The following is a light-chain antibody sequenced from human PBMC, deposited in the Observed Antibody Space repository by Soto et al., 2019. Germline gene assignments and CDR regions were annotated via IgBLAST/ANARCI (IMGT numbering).Light chain of an antibody. CDR1: QGVTSL. CDR2: AAS. J-gene: IGKJ5*01. Sequence: DIQMTQSPSSVSASVGDRVTISCRASQGVTSLLAWYQQKPGKAPKLLIYAASTLHSGVPSRFSGSGSGTDFTLTITSLQPEDFATYYCQQAYSFPITFGQGTRLEIK. CDR3: QQAYSFPIT. V-gene: IGKV1-12*01.